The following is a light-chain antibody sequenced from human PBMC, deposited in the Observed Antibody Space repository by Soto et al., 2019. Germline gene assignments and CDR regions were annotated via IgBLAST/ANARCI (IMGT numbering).Light chain of an antibody. CDR1: SSDVGGYDY. J-gene: IGLJ2*01. V-gene: IGLV2-14*01. CDR2: DVS. Sequence: QSALTQPASVSGSPGQSITISCTGTSSDVGGYDYVSWYQQHPGKAPKLMIYDVSNRPSGVSNRFSGSKSGNTASLTISGLQAEDEDDYYCSSYTSSSTVVFGGGPKVTVL. CDR3: SSYTSSSTVV.